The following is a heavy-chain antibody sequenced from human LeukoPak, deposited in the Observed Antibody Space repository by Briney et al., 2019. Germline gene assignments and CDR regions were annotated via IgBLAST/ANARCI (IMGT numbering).Heavy chain of an antibody. J-gene: IGHJ4*02. CDR2: ISAYNGNT. D-gene: IGHD5-18*01. Sequence: GASVKVSCKASGYTFTSYGISWVRQAPGQGLEWMGWISAYNGNTNYAQKLQGRVTMTTDTSTSTAYMELRSLRSDDTAVYYCAREKNSYGYSHSLAYWGQGTLVTVPS. V-gene: IGHV1-18*04. CDR1: GYTFTSYG. CDR3: AREKNSYGYSHSLAY.